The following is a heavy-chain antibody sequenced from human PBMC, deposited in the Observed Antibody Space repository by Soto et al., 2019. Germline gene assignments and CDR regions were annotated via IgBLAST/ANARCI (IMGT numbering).Heavy chain of an antibody. Sequence: GGSLRLSCAASGFTFSSYSMKWVRQAPGKGLEWVSLIGESGTPTYYADSVKGRFTIPRDNSGNTLFLEMYSLRAEDTAVYYCARYIPGVRYYGMDVWGQGTTVTVSS. D-gene: IGHD2-2*01. CDR3: ARYIPGVRYYGMDV. J-gene: IGHJ6*02. CDR2: IGESGTPT. CDR1: GFTFSSYS. V-gene: IGHV3-23*01.